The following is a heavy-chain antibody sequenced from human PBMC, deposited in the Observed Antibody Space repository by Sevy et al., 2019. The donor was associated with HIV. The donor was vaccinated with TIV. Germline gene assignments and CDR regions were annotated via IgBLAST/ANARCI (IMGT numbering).Heavy chain of an antibody. CDR1: GYSFTSYW. CDR2: IYPGDSDT. Sequence: GESLKISCKGSGYSFTSYWIGWVRQMPGKGLEWMGIIYPGDSDTRYSPSFQGQVTISADKSISTAYLQWSSLKASDTAMYYCARQGSREGSSWYGGYDYGMDVWGQGTTVTVSS. D-gene: IGHD6-13*01. V-gene: IGHV5-51*01. J-gene: IGHJ6*02. CDR3: ARQGSREGSSWYGGYDYGMDV.